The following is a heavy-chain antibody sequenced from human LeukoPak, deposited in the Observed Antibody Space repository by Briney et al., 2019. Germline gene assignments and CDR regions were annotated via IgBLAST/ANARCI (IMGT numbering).Heavy chain of an antibody. CDR3: ARIGTHNWFDP. Sequence: SETLSLTCAVYGGSFSGYYWSWIRQPPGKGLEWIGEINHSGSTNYNPSLRSRVTISVDTSKNQFSLKLSSVTAADTAVYYCARIGTHNWFDPWGQGTLVTVSS. CDR2: INHSGST. V-gene: IGHV4-34*01. J-gene: IGHJ5*02. D-gene: IGHD1-14*01. CDR1: GGSFSGYY.